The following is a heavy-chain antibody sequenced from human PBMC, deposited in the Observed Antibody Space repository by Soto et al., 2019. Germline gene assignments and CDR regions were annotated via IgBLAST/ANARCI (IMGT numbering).Heavy chain of an antibody. J-gene: IGHJ4*02. V-gene: IGHV2-5*02. CDR3: ARALGSWGAYYFDY. Sequence: QITLKESGPTLVKPTQTLTLTCTVSGFSLNTYGVGVGWIRQPPGKALEWLALIYWDYDKRYSPSLKSRLTITKDTSKNQAVLTMTNMDPVDTVTYYCARALGSWGAYYFDYWGQGTLVTVSS. CDR1: GFSLNTYGVG. D-gene: IGHD3-16*01. CDR2: IYWDYDK.